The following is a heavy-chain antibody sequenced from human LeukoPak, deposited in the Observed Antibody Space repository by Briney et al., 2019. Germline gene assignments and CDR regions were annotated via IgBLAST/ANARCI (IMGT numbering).Heavy chain of an antibody. D-gene: IGHD1-26*01. CDR1: GFTFSSYG. J-gene: IGHJ4*02. V-gene: IGHV3-33*01. Sequence: PGRSLRLSCAASGFTFSSYGMHWVRQAPGKGLEWVAVIWYDGSNKYYADSVKGRSTISRDNSKNTLYLQMNSLRAEDTAVYYCAREGWELPHFDYWGQGTLVTVSS. CDR2: IWYDGSNK. CDR3: AREGWELPHFDY.